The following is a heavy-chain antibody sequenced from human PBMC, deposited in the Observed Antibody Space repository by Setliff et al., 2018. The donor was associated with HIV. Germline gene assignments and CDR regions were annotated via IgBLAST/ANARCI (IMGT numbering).Heavy chain of an antibody. CDR2: ITVGDGNT. Sequence: GASVKVSCKASGYTFTSYAIHWVRQAPGQRLEWMGWITVGDGNTKYSQKFQGRVTITRDTSASTAYMELSSLRSEDTALYYCGIDSGIYSRSPIDYWGQGTLVTVSS. J-gene: IGHJ4*02. D-gene: IGHD6-6*01. V-gene: IGHV1-3*01. CDR3: GIDSGIYSRSPIDY. CDR1: GYTFTSYA.